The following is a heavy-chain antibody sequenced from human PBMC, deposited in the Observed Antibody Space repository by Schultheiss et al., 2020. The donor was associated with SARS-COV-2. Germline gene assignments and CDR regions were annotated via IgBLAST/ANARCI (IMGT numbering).Heavy chain of an antibody. CDR2: ISYDGSNK. J-gene: IGHJ6*02. V-gene: IGHV3-30-3*02. CDR1: GFTFSSYA. CDR3: AKVEGILGQWLVPLGCMDV. D-gene: IGHD6-19*01. Sequence: GGSLRLSCAASGFTFSSYAMHWVRQAPGKGLEWVAVISYDGSNKYYADSVKGRFTISRDNSKNTLYLQMNSLRAEDTAVYYCAKVEGILGQWLVPLGCMDVWGQGTTVTVSS.